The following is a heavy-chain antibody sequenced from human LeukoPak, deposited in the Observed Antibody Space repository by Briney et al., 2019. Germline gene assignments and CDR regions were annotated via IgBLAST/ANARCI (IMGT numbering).Heavy chain of an antibody. CDR2: IWYDGSNK. CDR3: ARGDAYNYFDY. V-gene: IGHV3-33*01. Sequence: GRSLRLSCAASGFTFSSYGMYWVRQAPGKALEWVAVIWYDGSNKYYADPVKGRFTISRDNSKNTLYLQMNSLRAEDTAVYYCARGDAYNYFDYWGQGTLVTVSS. D-gene: IGHD5-24*01. J-gene: IGHJ4*02. CDR1: GFTFSSYG.